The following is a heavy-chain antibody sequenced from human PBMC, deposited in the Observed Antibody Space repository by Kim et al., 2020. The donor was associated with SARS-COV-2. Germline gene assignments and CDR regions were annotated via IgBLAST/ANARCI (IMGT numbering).Heavy chain of an antibody. V-gene: IGHV5-51*01. D-gene: IGHD2-2*01. CDR2: IYPGDSDT. Sequence: GESLKISCKGSGYSFTSYWIGWVRQMPGKGLEWMGIIYPGDSDTRYSPSFQGQVTISADKSISTAYLQWSSLKASDTAMYYCARHLGGGYCSSTSCYRGDAFDIWGQGTMVTVSS. CDR1: GYSFTSYW. J-gene: IGHJ3*02. CDR3: ARHLGGGYCSSTSCYRGDAFDI.